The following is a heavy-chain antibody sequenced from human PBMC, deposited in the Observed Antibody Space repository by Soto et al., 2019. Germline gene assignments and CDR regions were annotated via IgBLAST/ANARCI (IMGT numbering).Heavy chain of an antibody. CDR3: AKDRSSSWFDP. Sequence: EVQLVGSGGGLVQPGRSLRLSCGASGFTFDDYAMHWVRQAPGKGLEWVSGISWNSGSIGYADSVKGRFTISRDNAKNSLYLQMNSLRAEDTALYYCAKDRSSSWFDPWGQGTLVTVSS. CDR1: GFTFDDYA. V-gene: IGHV3-9*01. CDR2: ISWNSGSI. J-gene: IGHJ5*02.